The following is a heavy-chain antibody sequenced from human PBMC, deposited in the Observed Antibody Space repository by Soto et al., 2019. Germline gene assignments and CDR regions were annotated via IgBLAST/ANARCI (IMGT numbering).Heavy chain of an antibody. D-gene: IGHD3-22*01. Sequence: EAQLVESGGGLIQPGGSLRLSCAASGFTVSSKYMNWVRQAPGKGLEWVSIIWSAGLTYYADSVKGRFTISRDNTKNTVLLEMSSLSAEDTGLYYCARDRGAISVVSYGMEFWGQGTTVSVSS. CDR1: GFTVSSKY. CDR3: ARDRGAISVVSYGMEF. V-gene: IGHV3-66*03. J-gene: IGHJ6*02. CDR2: IWSAGLT.